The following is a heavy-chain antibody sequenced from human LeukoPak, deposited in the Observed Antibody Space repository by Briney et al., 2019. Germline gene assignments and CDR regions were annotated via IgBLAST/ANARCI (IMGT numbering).Heavy chain of an antibody. D-gene: IGHD3-9*01. CDR3: ARGRYFDWLWDAFDI. CDR1: GYTFTGYY. V-gene: IGHV1-2*02. Sequence: GASMKVSCKASGYTFTGYYMHWVRQAPGQGLEWMGWINPNSGGTNYAQKFQGRVTMTRDTSISTAYMELSRLRSDDTAVYYCARGRYFDWLWDAFDIWGQGTMVTVSS. J-gene: IGHJ3*02. CDR2: INPNSGGT.